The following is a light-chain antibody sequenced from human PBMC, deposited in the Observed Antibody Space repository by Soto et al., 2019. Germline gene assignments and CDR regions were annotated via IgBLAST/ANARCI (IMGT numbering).Light chain of an antibody. CDR3: QQRSSWPT. V-gene: IGKV3-11*01. Sequence: EIVLTQSPATLSLSPGERVTLSCRASQSVGSSLAWYQQKPGQAPRLLVYDASNRATGIPARFSGSGSGTDFTLTISSLEPEDFAVYYCQQRSSWPTFGGGTKVDI. CDR1: QSVGSS. J-gene: IGKJ4*01. CDR2: DAS.